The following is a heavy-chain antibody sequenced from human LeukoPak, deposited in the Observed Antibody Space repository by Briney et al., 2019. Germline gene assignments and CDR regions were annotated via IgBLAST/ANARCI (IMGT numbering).Heavy chain of an antibody. CDR1: GYSFTSYW. D-gene: IGHD6-13*01. J-gene: IGHJ4*02. Sequence: GESLKISCKGSGYSFTSYWIGWVRQMPGKGLEWMGIIYPGDSDTRYSPSFQGQVTISADKSISTAYLQWSSLKASDTAMYYCARHTKASAAGTGCDYWGQGTLVTVSS. CDR3: ARHTKASAAGTGCDY. V-gene: IGHV5-51*01. CDR2: IYPGDSDT.